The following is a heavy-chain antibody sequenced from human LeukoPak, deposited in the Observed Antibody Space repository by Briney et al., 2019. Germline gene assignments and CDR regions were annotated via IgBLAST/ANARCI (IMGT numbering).Heavy chain of an antibody. CDR2: INSDGSST. D-gene: IGHD3-22*01. V-gene: IGHV3-74*01. Sequence: GGSLRLSCAASGFTFSSYWMHWVRQAPRKGLVWVSRINSDGSSTSYADSVKGRFTISRDNAKNTLYLQMNSLRAEDTAVYYCARGAAYYDSSGYYVYWGQGTLVTVSS. CDR3: ARGAAYYDSSGYYVY. J-gene: IGHJ4*02. CDR1: GFTFSSYW.